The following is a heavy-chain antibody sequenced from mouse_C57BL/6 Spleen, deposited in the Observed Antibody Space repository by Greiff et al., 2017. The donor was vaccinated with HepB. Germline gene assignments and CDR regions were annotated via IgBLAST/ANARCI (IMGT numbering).Heavy chain of an antibody. J-gene: IGHJ2*01. V-gene: IGHV1-26*01. CDR1: GYTFTDYY. CDR2: INPNNGGT. D-gene: IGHD2-1*01. Sequence: VQLQQSGPELVKPGASVKISCKASGYTFTDYYMNWVKQSHGKSLEWIGDINPNNGGTSYNQKFKGKATLTVDKSSSTAYMELRSLTSEDSAVYYCARRPFYSDFDYWGQGTTLTVSS. CDR3: ARRPFYSDFDY.